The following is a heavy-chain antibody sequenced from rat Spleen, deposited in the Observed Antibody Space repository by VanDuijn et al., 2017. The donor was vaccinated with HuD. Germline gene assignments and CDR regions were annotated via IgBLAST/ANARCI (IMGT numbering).Heavy chain of an antibody. D-gene: IGHD1-1*01. J-gene: IGHJ2*01. V-gene: IGHV5-58*01. Sequence: EVQLVETGGGLVQPGRSLKLSCVASGFTFSTYWMYWIRQAPGKGLEWVSSINPDGGTTYYPDSVKGRFTISRDNAKSTLYLQMDSLRSEDTATYYCARHYYYSGDHFDYWGQGVMVTVSS. CDR1: GFTFSTYW. CDR3: ARHYYYSGDHFDY. CDR2: INPDGGTT.